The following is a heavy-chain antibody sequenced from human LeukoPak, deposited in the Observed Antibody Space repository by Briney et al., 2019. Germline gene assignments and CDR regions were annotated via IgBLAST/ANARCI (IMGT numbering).Heavy chain of an antibody. Sequence: PGGSLRLSCAASGFTFSSYGMHWVRQAPGKGLEWVAVISYDGSNKYYADSVKGRFTISRDSSKNTLYLQMNSLRAEDTAVYYCAKNSGAAAWVDYWGQGTLVTVSS. CDR3: AKNSGAAAWVDY. D-gene: IGHD6-13*01. CDR1: GFTFSSYG. CDR2: ISYDGSNK. V-gene: IGHV3-30*18. J-gene: IGHJ4*02.